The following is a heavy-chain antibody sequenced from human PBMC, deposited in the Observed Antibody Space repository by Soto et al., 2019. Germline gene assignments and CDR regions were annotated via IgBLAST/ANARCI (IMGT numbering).Heavy chain of an antibody. Sequence: EVQLLESGGGLVQGGESLRLSCQASGFTFSNYPMSWVRQVPGKGLEWVSSISDSGGSTYYADSVRGRFTISRDNSKNTLYLQMNILRAEDSAVYYCAKNSLFGSGTKDYWGQGTLVTVSS. CDR2: ISDSGGST. D-gene: IGHD3-10*01. V-gene: IGHV3-23*01. CDR3: AKNSLFGSGTKDY. J-gene: IGHJ4*02. CDR1: GFTFSNYP.